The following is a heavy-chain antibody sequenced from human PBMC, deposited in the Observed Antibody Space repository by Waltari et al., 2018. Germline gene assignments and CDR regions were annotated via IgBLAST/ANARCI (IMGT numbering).Heavy chain of an antibody. CDR1: GGSFSGYY. Sequence: QVQLQQWGAGLLKPSETLSLTCAVYGGSFSGYYWTWIRKPPGKGLEWSGEINHSGSTNYNPSLKSRVTISVDTSKNQFSLKLSSVTAADTAVYYCARHGYYYDSSGPTAYYFDYWGQGTLVTVSS. J-gene: IGHJ4*02. CDR2: INHSGST. CDR3: ARHGYYYDSSGPTAYYFDY. V-gene: IGHV4-34*01. D-gene: IGHD3-22*01.